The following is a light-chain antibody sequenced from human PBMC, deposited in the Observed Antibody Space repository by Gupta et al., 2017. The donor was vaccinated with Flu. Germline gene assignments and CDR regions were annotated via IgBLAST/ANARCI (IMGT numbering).Light chain of an antibody. J-gene: IGLJ3*02. Sequence: QVVVPQPPYASASLGASVKLTCSLSSGHSHYAIAWHQLQPEKGPRYLMKITSDGRHTKGDGISDRFSGSSYGAERYLTISSLRSEDEADYFCQTWATGMVLGGGTKLTVL. V-gene: IGLV4-69*01. CDR1: SGHSHYA. CDR3: QTWATGMV. CDR2: ITSDGRH.